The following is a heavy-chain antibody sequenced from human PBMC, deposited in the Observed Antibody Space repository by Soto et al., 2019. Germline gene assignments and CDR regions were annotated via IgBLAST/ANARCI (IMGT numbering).Heavy chain of an antibody. J-gene: IGHJ4*02. D-gene: IGHD3-16*01. CDR2: SRNKGNGYTT. CDR1: GFTLSDDY. CDR3: ARWLSGWGD. Sequence: PGGSLRLSCAASGFTLSDDYMDWVRQAPGKGREWVGRSRNKGNGYTTEYAASVQGRFTISRDDSKSSLYLQMNSLSTEDTAVYYCARWLSGWGDWGQGTLVTVSS. V-gene: IGHV3-72*01.